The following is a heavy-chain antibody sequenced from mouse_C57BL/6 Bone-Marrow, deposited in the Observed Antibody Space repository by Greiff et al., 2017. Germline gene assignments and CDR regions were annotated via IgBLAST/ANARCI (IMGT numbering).Heavy chain of an antibody. V-gene: IGHV6-6*01. J-gene: IGHJ4*01. CDR1: GFTFSDAW. CDR3: TRRPRWLLGLDYAMDY. D-gene: IGHD2-3*01. Sequence: EVKLVESGGGLVQPGGSMKLSCAASGFTFSDAWMDWVRQSPEKGLEWVAEIRNKANNHATYYAESVKGRFTISRDDSKSSVYLQMNSLRAEDTGIYYCTRRPRWLLGLDYAMDYWGQGTSVTVSS. CDR2: IRNKANNHAT.